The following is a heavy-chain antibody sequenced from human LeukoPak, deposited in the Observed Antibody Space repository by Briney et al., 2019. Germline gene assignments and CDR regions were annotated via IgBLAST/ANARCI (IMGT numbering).Heavy chain of an antibody. CDR2: INPGDSDT. CDR1: GYSFTSYW. D-gene: IGHD6-19*01. Sequence: GESLKISCNGSGYSFTSYWIVWVRQMPGKGLEWLGIINPGDSDTRYSPSLQGQVTISDDNSISTANLQWSSLKASDTAMYYCARRIDSGWYDYWGQGTLVTVSS. V-gene: IGHV5-51*01. J-gene: IGHJ4*02. CDR3: ARRIDSGWYDY.